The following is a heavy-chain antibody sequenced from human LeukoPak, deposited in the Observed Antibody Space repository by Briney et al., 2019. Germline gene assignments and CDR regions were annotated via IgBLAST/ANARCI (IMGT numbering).Heavy chain of an antibody. D-gene: IGHD3-10*01. CDR2: ISSSDTT. Sequence: PGGSLRLSCAASGFTFSDYYMSWIRQAPGKGLEWVSYISSSDTTYYADSVKGRFTISRDNSKNTLYLQMNSLRAEDTAVYYCARDLMVRGNDAFDIWGQGTMVTVSS. J-gene: IGHJ3*02. CDR1: GFTFSDYY. CDR3: ARDLMVRGNDAFDI. V-gene: IGHV3-11*01.